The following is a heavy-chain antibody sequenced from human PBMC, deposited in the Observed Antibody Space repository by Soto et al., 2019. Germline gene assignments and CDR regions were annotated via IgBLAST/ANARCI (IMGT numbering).Heavy chain of an antibody. Sequence: QVQLVQSGAEVQKPGSSVKVSCKASGGTFSSYAISWVRQAPGQVLEWMGGLIPIFGTANYAQKVQGRVTLTANASTSTDYMELRSMRSEDTDVYYCARGLNIVVVPAATDYYYYYYGIDVWGQGTTVTVSS. CDR2: LIPIFGTA. D-gene: IGHD2-2*01. CDR3: ARGLNIVVVPAATDYYYYYYGIDV. CDR1: GGTFSSYA. V-gene: IGHV1-69*01. J-gene: IGHJ6*02.